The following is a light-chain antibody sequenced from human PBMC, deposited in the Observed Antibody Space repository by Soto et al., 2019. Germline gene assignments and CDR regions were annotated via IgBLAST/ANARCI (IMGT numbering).Light chain of an antibody. V-gene: IGKV3-20*01. CDR1: QSVSSNN. Sequence: EIVLTQSPGTLSLSPGERATLSCRASQSVSSNNFAWYQQRPGQAPRVVIYGASTRATGIPERFSGSGSGTDFTLTISRLEPEDFAVYYCQQYGRSQFTFGPETKVNIK. CDR3: QQYGRSQFT. CDR2: GAS. J-gene: IGKJ3*01.